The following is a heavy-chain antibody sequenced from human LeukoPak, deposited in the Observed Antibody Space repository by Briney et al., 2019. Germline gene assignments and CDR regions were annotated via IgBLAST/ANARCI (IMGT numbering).Heavy chain of an antibody. CDR1: GYTFTGYY. J-gene: IGHJ4*02. V-gene: IGHV1-2*02. CDR3: ARVSEIADYDSSGYYLDY. D-gene: IGHD3-22*01. Sequence: GASVKVSCKASGYTFTGYYIHWVRQAPGQGLEWMGWINPNSGGTNYAQMFQGRVTMTRDTSISTAYMELSRLRSDDTAVYYCARVSEIADYDSSGYYLDYWGQGTLVTVSS. CDR2: INPNSGGT.